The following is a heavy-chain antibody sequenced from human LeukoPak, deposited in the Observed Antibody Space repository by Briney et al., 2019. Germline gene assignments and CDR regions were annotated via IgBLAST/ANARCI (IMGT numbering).Heavy chain of an antibody. V-gene: IGHV4-59*01. CDR1: GGSISSYY. J-gene: IGHJ4*02. CDR2: IYYSGST. D-gene: IGHD1-1*01. CDR3: AGDPQLRYFDY. Sequence: SETLSLTCTVSGGSISSYYWSWIRQPPGKGLEWIGYIYYSGSTNYNPSLKSRVTISVDTSKNQFSLKLSSVTAADTAVYYCAGDPQLRYFDYWGQGTLVTVSS.